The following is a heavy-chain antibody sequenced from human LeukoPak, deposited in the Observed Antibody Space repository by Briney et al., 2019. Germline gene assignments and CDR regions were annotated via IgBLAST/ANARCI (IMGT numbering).Heavy chain of an antibody. Sequence: SETLSLTCTASGRSISSYYWSWIRQPAGKGLEWIGRIYTSGSTNYNPSLKSRVTMSVDASKIQFSLKLSSVTAADTAVYYCGSEQCSRGPEAFESRGQGTMVTVSS. J-gene: IGHJ3*02. CDR3: GSEQCSRGPEAFES. V-gene: IGHV4-4*07. D-gene: IGHD6-19*01. CDR1: GRSISSYY. CDR2: IYTSGST.